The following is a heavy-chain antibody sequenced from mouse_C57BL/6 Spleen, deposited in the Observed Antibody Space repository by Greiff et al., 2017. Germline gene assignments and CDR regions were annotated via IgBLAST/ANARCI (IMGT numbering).Heavy chain of an antibody. CDR2: INPNNGGT. D-gene: IGHD3-3*01. CDR1: GYTFTDYY. J-gene: IGHJ4*01. Sequence: EVQLQQSGPELVKPGASVKISCKASGYTFTDYYMNWVKQSHGKSLEWIGDINPNNGGTSYNQKFKGKATLTVDKSSSTAYMELRSLTSEDSAVYYCAREELGEDYWGQGTSVTVSS. CDR3: AREELGEDY. V-gene: IGHV1-26*01.